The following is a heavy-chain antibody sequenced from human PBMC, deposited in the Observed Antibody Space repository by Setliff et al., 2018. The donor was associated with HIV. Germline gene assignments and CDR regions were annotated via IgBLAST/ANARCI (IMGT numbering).Heavy chain of an antibody. J-gene: IGHJ6*03. CDR1: GGSISSHY. Sequence: SETLSLTCTVSGGSISSHYWSWIRQPPGKGLEWIGYIYYSGSTNYNPSLKSRVTISVDTSKNQFSLKLSSVTAADTAVYYCARGGIGDYYYYYMDVWGKGTTVTV. D-gene: IGHD3-10*01. V-gene: IGHV4-59*11. CDR3: ARGGIGDYYYYYMDV. CDR2: IYYSGST.